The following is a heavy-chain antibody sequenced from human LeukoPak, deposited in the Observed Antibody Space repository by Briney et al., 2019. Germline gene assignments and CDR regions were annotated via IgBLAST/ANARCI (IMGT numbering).Heavy chain of an antibody. Sequence: SETLSLTCTVSGGSISSYYWSWIRQPPGKGPEWIGYIYYSGSTNYNPSLKSRVTISVDTSKNQFSLKLSSVTAADTAVYYCARDLAAARFDPWGQGTLVTVSS. J-gene: IGHJ5*02. CDR2: IYYSGST. CDR3: ARDLAAARFDP. CDR1: GGSISSYY. D-gene: IGHD6-13*01. V-gene: IGHV4-59*01.